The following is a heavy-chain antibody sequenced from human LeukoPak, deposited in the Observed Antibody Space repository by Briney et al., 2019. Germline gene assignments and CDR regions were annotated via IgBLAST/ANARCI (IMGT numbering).Heavy chain of an antibody. CDR2: IYYSGST. Sequence: PSETLSLTCTVSGGSISSGGYYWSWIRQHPGKGLEWIAYIYYSGSTYYNPSLKSRVTISVDTSKNQFSLKLSSVTAADTAVYYCARGVYGYFDYWGQGTLVTVSS. CDR1: GGSISSGGYY. J-gene: IGHJ4*02. V-gene: IGHV4-31*03. CDR3: ARGVYGYFDY. D-gene: IGHD3-10*01.